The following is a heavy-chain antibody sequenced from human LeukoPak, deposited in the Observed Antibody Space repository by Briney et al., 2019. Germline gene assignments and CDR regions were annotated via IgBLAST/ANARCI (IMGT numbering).Heavy chain of an antibody. J-gene: IGHJ4*02. Sequence: ASVTVSCKASGYTFTGYYMNWVRQAPGQGREWMGWINPNSGGTNFAQKFQGRVTMTRDTSISTAYMELSRLRSDDTAVYYCARGRGDRYYFDYWGQGTLVTVSS. CDR2: INPNSGGT. CDR1: GYTFTGYY. CDR3: ARGRGDRYYFDY. V-gene: IGHV1-2*02. D-gene: IGHD3-10*01.